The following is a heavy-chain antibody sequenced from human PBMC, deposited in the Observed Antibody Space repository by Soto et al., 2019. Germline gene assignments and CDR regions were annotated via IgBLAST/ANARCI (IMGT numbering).Heavy chain of an antibody. Sequence: QVQLVESGGGVVQPGRSLRLSCAASGFTFSSYGMHWVRQAPGKGLEWVAVISYDGSNKYYADSVKGRFTISRDNSKNTLYLQMNSLRAEDTAVYYCAKGLYYYDSSGYPSDYWGQGTLVTVSS. CDR1: GFTFSSYG. CDR3: AKGLYYYDSSGYPSDY. J-gene: IGHJ4*02. V-gene: IGHV3-30*18. CDR2: ISYDGSNK. D-gene: IGHD3-22*01.